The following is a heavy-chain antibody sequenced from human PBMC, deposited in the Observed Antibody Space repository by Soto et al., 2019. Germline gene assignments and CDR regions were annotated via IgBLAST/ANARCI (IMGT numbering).Heavy chain of an antibody. Sequence: SETLSLTCAVYGGSFSGYYWSWIRQPPGKGLEWIGEINHSGSTNYNPSLKSRVTISVDTSKNQFSLKLSSVTAADTAVYYCASGYSSSSSGYNWFDPWGQGTLVTVSS. V-gene: IGHV4-34*01. D-gene: IGHD6-13*01. CDR2: INHSGST. CDR1: GGSFSGYY. J-gene: IGHJ5*02. CDR3: ASGYSSSSSGYNWFDP.